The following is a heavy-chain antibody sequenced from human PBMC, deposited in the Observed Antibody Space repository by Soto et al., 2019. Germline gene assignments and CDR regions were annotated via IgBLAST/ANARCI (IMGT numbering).Heavy chain of an antibody. CDR1: GGSFSGYY. Sequence: SETLSLTCAVYGGSFSGYYWTWIRQPPGTGLEWIGEINHSGSTNYNPSLKSRVTISMDTSKNQFSLKLTSVTAADTAVYYCASALYCSGGSCSFDPWGQGTLVNVSS. CDR3: ASALYCSGGSCSFDP. CDR2: INHSGST. J-gene: IGHJ5*02. V-gene: IGHV4-34*01. D-gene: IGHD2-15*01.